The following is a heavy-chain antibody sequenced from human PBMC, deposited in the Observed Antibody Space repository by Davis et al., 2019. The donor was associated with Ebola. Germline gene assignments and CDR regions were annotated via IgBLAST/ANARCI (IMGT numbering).Heavy chain of an antibody. CDR3: ARDRSGGAFDI. Sequence: GESLKISCAASGFSFSRTDMNWVRQAPGKGLEWVSFIRTGSTANIYYADSVKGRFTASRDNAKNSLYLQMNGLRDEDTAVYYCARDRSGGAFDIWGQGTMVTVSS. CDR1: GFSFSRTD. CDR2: IRTGSTANI. V-gene: IGHV3-48*02. D-gene: IGHD1-26*01. J-gene: IGHJ3*02.